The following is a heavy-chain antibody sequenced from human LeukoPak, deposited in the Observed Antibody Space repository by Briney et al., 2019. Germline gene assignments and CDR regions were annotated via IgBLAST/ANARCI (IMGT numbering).Heavy chain of an antibody. J-gene: IGHJ4*02. D-gene: IGHD1-26*01. CDR1: GASMKSYY. CDR2: IFYSGDT. V-gene: IGHV4-59*08. Sequence: SETPSLTCTVSGASMKSYYWSWIRQPPGKGLEWIGYIFYSGDTNYNPSLKSRVTLSVDTSKNQFSLNLRSVTAADTAVYYCARQPYMLGAYYFDYWDQGTLVTVSS. CDR3: ARQPYMLGAYYFDY.